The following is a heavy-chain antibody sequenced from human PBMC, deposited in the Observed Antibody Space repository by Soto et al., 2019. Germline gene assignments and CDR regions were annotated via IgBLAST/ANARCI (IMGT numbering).Heavy chain of an antibody. D-gene: IGHD4-17*01. Sequence: QVQLVESGGGVVQPGRSLRLSCAASGFTFSSYGMHWVRQAPGKGLEWVAVISYDGSNKYYADSVKGQFTISRDNSKNTLYLQMNSLRAEDTAVYYCANDYGYYVLGAFAICGQGTMVTVSS. CDR3: ANDYGYYVLGAFAI. CDR1: GFTFSSYG. V-gene: IGHV3-30*18. J-gene: IGHJ3*02. CDR2: ISYDGSNK.